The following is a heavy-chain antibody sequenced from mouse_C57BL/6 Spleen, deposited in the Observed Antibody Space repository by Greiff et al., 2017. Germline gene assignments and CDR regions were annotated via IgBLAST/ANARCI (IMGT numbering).Heavy chain of an antibody. Sequence: QVQLQQSGAELVKPGASVKLSCKASGYTFTSYWMHWVKQRPGRGLEWIGRIDPTSGGTNYNEKFKSKATLTVDKPSSTAYMQLSSLTSEDSAVYDGARDKTAQAWWFAYWGQGTLLTVSA. CDR2: IDPTSGGT. CDR3: ARDKTAQAWWFAY. CDR1: GYTFTSYW. J-gene: IGHJ3*01. V-gene: IGHV1-72*01. D-gene: IGHD3-2*02.